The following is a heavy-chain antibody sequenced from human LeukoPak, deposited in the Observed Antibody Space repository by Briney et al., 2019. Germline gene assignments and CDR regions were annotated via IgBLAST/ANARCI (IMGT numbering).Heavy chain of an antibody. V-gene: IGHV1-2*02. CDR2: INPNSGGT. CDR1: GYTFTGYY. J-gene: IGHJ4*02. CDR3: ARGEAALRYFDWLYLGN. D-gene: IGHD3-9*01. Sequence: GASVKVSCKASGYTFTGYYMHWVRQAPGQGLEWMGWINPNSGGTNYAQKFQGRVTMTRDTSISTAYMELSRLRSDDTAVYYCARGEAALRYFDWLYLGNWGQGTLVTVSS.